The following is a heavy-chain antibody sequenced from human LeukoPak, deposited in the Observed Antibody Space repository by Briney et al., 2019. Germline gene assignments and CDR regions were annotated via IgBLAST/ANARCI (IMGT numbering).Heavy chain of an antibody. Sequence: PGGSLRLSCAASGFTFSSYAMSWVRQAPGKGLEWVSAISGSGGSTCNADSVKGRFTISRDNSKNTLYLQMNSLRAEDTAVYYCAKRYCRSTSCYNYYFDYWGQGTLVTVSS. V-gene: IGHV3-23*01. D-gene: IGHD2-2*01. J-gene: IGHJ4*02. CDR2: ISGSGGST. CDR1: GFTFSSYA. CDR3: AKRYCRSTSCYNYYFDY.